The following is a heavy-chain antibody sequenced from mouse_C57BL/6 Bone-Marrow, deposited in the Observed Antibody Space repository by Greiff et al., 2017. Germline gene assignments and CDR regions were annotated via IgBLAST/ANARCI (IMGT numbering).Heavy chain of an antibody. V-gene: IGHV7-1*01. CDR1: GFTFSDFY. D-gene: IGHD2-2*01. J-gene: IGHJ2*01. Sequence: EVKLMESGGGLVQSGRSLRLSCATSGFTFSDFYMEWVRQAPGKGLEWIAAGRNKANDYTTEYSASVKGRFIVSRDTSQSILYLQMNALRAEDTAIYYCARDVMVTTNYWGQGTTLTVSS. CDR2: GRNKANDYTT. CDR3: ARDVMVTTNY.